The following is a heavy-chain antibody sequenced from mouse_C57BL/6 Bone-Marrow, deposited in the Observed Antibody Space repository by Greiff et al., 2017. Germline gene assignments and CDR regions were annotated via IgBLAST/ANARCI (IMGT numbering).Heavy chain of an antibody. CDR1: GFTFSSYA. CDR3: ARDGWLLLVAY. J-gene: IGHJ3*01. CDR2: LSAGGSYT. D-gene: IGHD2-3*01. Sequence: EVTVVESGGGLVKPGGSLKLSCAASGFTFSSYAMSWVRQTPEKRLEWVATLSAGGSYTYYPDNVKGRFTISRDNAKNNLYLQMSHLKSEDTAMYYCARDGWLLLVAYWGQGTLVTVSA. V-gene: IGHV5-4*01.